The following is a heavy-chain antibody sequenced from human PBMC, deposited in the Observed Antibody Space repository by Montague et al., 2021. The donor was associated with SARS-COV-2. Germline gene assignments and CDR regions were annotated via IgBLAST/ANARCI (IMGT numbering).Heavy chain of an antibody. D-gene: IGHD5-18*01. CDR2: IYRSGSP. Sequence: TLSLTCTVSGGSISRGYYYWSWIRLPAGKGLEWIGRIYRSGSPNYNPSLESRVVLSVDTSRNQFSMKMTSVTAADMAMYYCARGVDTGVVTVTGGFDSGGQGTLVIVSS. J-gene: IGHJ4*02. CDR3: ARGVDTGVVTVTGGFDS. V-gene: IGHV4-61*02. CDR1: GGSISRGYYY.